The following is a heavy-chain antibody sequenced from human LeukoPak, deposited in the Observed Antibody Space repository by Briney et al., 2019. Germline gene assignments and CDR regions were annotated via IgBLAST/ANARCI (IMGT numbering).Heavy chain of an antibody. D-gene: IGHD3-9*01. V-gene: IGHV4-59*01. CDR3: ARGYYDILTGYSAFDY. CDR2: IYYSGST. J-gene: IGHJ4*02. Sequence: SETLSLTCTVSGGSISSYYWSWIRQPPGKGLEWIGNIYYSGSTNYNPSLKSRVTISVDTSKNQFSLKLSSVTAADTAVYYCARGYYDILTGYSAFDYWGQGTLVTVSS. CDR1: GGSISSYY.